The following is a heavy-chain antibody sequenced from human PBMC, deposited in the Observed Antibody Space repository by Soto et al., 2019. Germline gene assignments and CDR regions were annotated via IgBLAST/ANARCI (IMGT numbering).Heavy chain of an antibody. CDR3: AGRRGEYCTNRVCSWFDP. D-gene: IGHD2-8*01. V-gene: IGHV1-69*01. CDR2: IIPIFGTA. Sequence: QVQPVQSGAEVKKPGSSVKVSCKASGGTFSSYGISWVRQAPGQGLEWMGGIIPIFGTANYAQKFQGRVTITADESTSTAYIELSSLRSQDTAVYYCAGRRGEYCTNRVCSWFDPWGQGTLVTVSS. J-gene: IGHJ5*02. CDR1: GGTFSSYG.